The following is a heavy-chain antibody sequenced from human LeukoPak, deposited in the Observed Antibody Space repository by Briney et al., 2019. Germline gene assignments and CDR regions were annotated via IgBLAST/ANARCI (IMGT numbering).Heavy chain of an antibody. D-gene: IGHD3-16*01. Sequence: PSETLSLTCTVSGGSISNYYWTWIRQPPGKGLEWIGYISYSGSRNYNTSLKSRVTISVDTSKNQFSLNLSSVTAADTAVYYCARVGRGDYTRGSYSFDYWGQGTLVTVSA. V-gene: IGHV4-59*01. CDR3: ARVGRGDYTRGSYSFDY. CDR1: GGSISNYY. CDR2: ISYSGSR. J-gene: IGHJ4*02.